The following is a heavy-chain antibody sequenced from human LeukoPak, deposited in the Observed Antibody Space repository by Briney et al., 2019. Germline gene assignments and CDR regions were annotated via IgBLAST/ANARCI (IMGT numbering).Heavy chain of an antibody. Sequence: SETLSLTCTVSGASMSSHYWSWIRQPPRKGLGWIGSTYCNGTTTPNPSLERRVTISVDTSASTFTRNLRSVTAADSAVYYCAREPDGESSRRWARGHWGQGALVTVSS. CDR2: TYCNGTT. D-gene: IGHD3-10*01. CDR1: GASMSSHY. J-gene: IGHJ1*01. V-gene: IGHV4-59*11. CDR3: AREPDGESSRRWARGH.